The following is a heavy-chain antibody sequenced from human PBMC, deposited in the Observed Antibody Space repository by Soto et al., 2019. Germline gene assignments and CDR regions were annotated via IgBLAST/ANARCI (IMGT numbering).Heavy chain of an antibody. CDR3: ARDRSGGFYHFDY. J-gene: IGHJ4*02. CDR1: GGTFSSYG. Sequence: QVPLVQSGAEVKKPGSSVKVSCEASGGTFSSYGISWVRQAPGQGLEWMGGIIPIFGTANYAQKFQGRVTITADESTMTAYMELRSLRSDDTAVYYCARDRSGGFYHFDYWGQGTLVTVSS. D-gene: IGHD6-19*01. V-gene: IGHV1-69*01. CDR2: IIPIFGTA.